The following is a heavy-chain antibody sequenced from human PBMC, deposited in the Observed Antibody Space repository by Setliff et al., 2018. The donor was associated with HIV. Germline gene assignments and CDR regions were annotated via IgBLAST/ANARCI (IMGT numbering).Heavy chain of an antibody. CDR1: GYSFVDFW. V-gene: IGHV5-51*01. J-gene: IGHJ4*02. Sequence: PGESLKISCHLSGYSFVDFWIGWVRQMPGKGLEWVGFIYPGDSDSRYSPSFRGQVTISADKSTTTAYLDWASPKASDTAMYYCVRYVGAAAGYIDHWGQGTLVNVSS. CDR2: IYPGDSDS. D-gene: IGHD6-25*01. CDR3: VRYVGAAAGYIDH.